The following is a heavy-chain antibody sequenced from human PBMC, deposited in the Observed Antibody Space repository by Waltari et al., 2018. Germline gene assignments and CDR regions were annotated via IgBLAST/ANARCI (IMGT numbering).Heavy chain of an antibody. CDR2: IGGWEWVEAIRGSGGSP. CDR3: AKDEGVITFGGVISDASDY. V-gene: IGHV3-23*01. Sequence: EVQLLESGGGLVQPGGSLRLSCAASGFTFSSYAMSWVRPAPGSGLGGVSAIGGWEWVEAIRGSGGSPYYADSVKGRFTISRDNSKNTLYLQMNSLRAEDTAVYYCAKDEGVITFGGVISDASDYWGQGTLVTVSS. D-gene: IGHD3-16*02. CDR1: GFTFSSYA. J-gene: IGHJ4*02.